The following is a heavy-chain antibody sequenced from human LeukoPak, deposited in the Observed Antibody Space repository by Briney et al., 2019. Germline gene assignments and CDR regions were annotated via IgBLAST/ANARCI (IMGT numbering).Heavy chain of an antibody. D-gene: IGHD2-15*01. CDR3: ARGWGEKGYCRGGTCNNPQFDY. V-gene: IGHV3-7*01. J-gene: IGHJ4*02. CDR1: GFRFSDYW. Sequence: GGSLRLSCEASGFRFSDYWMTWVRQAPGKGLEWVANIKEDGREKYYVDSVKGRFTLSRDNAKNSVYLQMNSLGAEDTAVYYCARGWGEKGYCRGGTCNNPQFDYWGQGILVTVSS. CDR2: IKEDGREK.